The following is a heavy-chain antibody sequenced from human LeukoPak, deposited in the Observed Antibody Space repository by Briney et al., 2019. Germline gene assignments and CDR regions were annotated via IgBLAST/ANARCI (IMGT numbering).Heavy chain of an antibody. J-gene: IGHJ4*02. V-gene: IGHV1-18*01. CDR1: GYTFTSYG. CDR3: ARVDYGDYVEGL. Sequence: EASVKVSCKASGYTFTSYGISWVRQAPGQRLEWMGWISAYNGNTNYAQKLQGRVTKTTDTSTSTAYMELRSLRSDDTAVYYCARVDYGDYVEGLWGQGTLVTVSS. D-gene: IGHD4-17*01. CDR2: ISAYNGNT.